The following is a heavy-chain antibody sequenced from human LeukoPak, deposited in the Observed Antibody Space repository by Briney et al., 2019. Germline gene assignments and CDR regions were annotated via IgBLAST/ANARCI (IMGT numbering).Heavy chain of an antibody. CDR1: GFSFRTYG. CDR2: ISYDGSNK. J-gene: IGHJ4*02. CDR3: ARVEGSGSYYYSFNY. V-gene: IGHV3-30*03. Sequence: GGSLRLSCAASGFSFRTYGMHWVRQAPGKGLEWVAVISYDGSNKYYAVSVKGRFTISRDNSKNTLYLQMNSLRAEDTAVYYCARVEGSGSYYYSFNYWGQGTLVTVSS. D-gene: IGHD3-10*01.